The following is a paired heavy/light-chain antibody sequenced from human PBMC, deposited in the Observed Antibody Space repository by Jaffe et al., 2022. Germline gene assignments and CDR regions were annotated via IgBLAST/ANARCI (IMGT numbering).Heavy chain of an antibody. J-gene: IGHJ4*02. Sequence: QLQLQESGPGLVKPSETLSLTCTVSGDSISGSTYYWGWIRQPPGKGLEWVGSIYSSGDTYYNPSLKSRVTMFVDTSKNQLSLRLSSVTAADTAVYFCVRLPGPLLTNYYTADYWGQGTLVTVSS. D-gene: IGHD3-9*01. CDR3: VRLPGPLLTNYYTADY. V-gene: IGHV4-39*01. CDR2: IYSSGDT. CDR1: GDSISGSTYY.
Light chain of an antibody. CDR1: QSVSSNY. CDR3: QQYGGSPPYT. V-gene: IGKV3-20*01. CDR2: GAS. Sequence: EIVLTQSPGTLSLSPGERATLSCRASQSVSSNYLAWYQQIPGQAPRLLIYGASSRATGIPDRFSGSGSGTDFTLTISRLEPEDFAVYYCQQYGGSPPYTFGQGTNLEIK. J-gene: IGKJ2*01.